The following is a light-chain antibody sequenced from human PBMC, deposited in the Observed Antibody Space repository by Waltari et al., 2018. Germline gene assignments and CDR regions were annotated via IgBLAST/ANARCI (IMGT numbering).Light chain of an antibody. V-gene: IGKV1-12*02. Sequence: DIQMTQSPSSISASVGDRVTITCRASQVIDRWLTWYQQKPGKAPKLLNYAAYSLQSGVPSRFSCSGSGTEFTLSISSLQPEDFATYFCQQANSFPFTFGPGTSVDIK. J-gene: IGKJ3*01. CDR1: QVIDRW. CDR3: QQANSFPFT. CDR2: AAY.